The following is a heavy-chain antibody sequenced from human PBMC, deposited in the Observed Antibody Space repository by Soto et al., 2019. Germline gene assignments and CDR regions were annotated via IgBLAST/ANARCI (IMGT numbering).Heavy chain of an antibody. CDR2: ISSNGGST. J-gene: IGHJ6*02. Sequence: GGSLRLSCSASGFTFSSYAMHWVRQAPGKGLEYVSAISSNGGSTYYADSVKGRFTISRDNSKNTLYLQMSSLRAEDTAVYYCARATLRGYSPNDRYYYYGMDVWGQGTTVTVSS. CDR3: ARATLRGYSPNDRYYYYGMDV. CDR1: GFTFSSYA. D-gene: IGHD5-18*01. V-gene: IGHV3-64D*06.